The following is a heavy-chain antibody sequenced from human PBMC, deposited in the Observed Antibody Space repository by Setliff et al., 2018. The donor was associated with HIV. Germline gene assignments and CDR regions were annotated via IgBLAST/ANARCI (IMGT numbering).Heavy chain of an antibody. CDR3: ARGPPIVVVPAALLTFDY. D-gene: IGHD2-2*01. Sequence: ASVKVSCKASGYTFTSYGISWVRQAPGQGLEWMGWTSAYNGNTNYAQKLQGRVTMTTDTSTSTAYMERRSLRSDDTAVYYCARGPPIVVVPAALLTFDYWGQGTLVTVS. V-gene: IGHV1-18*01. J-gene: IGHJ4*02. CDR2: TSAYNGNT. CDR1: GYTFTSYG.